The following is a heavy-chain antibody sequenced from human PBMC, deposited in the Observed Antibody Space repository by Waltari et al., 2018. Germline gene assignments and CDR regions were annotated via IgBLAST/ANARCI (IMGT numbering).Heavy chain of an antibody. D-gene: IGHD6-19*01. J-gene: IGHJ4*02. CDR3: ARDGRYSSGWPFDY. CDR1: GGSISSGSYY. Sequence: QVQLQESGPGLVKPSQTLSLTCTVSGGSISSGSYYWSWIRQPAGKGLEWIGRIYTSGSTNYNPSLKSRVTISVDTSKNQFSLKLSSVTAADTAVYYCARDGRYSSGWPFDYWGQGTLVTVSS. V-gene: IGHV4-61*02. CDR2: IYTSGST.